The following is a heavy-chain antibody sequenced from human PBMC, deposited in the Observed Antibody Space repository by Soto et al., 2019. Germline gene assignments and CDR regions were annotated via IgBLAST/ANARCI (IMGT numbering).Heavy chain of an antibody. CDR1: GGSISGSY. CDR3: ARSVAVPGAHIDY. D-gene: IGHD6-19*01. V-gene: IGHV4-59*01. J-gene: IGHJ4*02. Sequence: PSETLSLTRSVSGGSISGSYWSWIRQSPGKGLEWLGYVYYTGSTNYSPSLRSRVSISVDTSKNEFSLRLSSVTAADTAVYFCARSVAVPGAHIDYWGQGTQVTVSS. CDR2: VYYTGST.